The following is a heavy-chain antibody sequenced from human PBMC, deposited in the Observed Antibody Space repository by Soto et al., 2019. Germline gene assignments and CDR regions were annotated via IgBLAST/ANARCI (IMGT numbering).Heavy chain of an antibody. Sequence: SETLSLTCTVSGGSISSYYWSWIRQPPGKGLEWIGYIYYSGSTNYNPSLKSRVTISVDTSKNQFSLKLSSVTAADTAVYYCAGGVATITYYFDYWGQGTLVTVSS. CDR2: IYYSGST. D-gene: IGHD5-12*01. V-gene: IGHV4-59*01. CDR1: GGSISSYY. CDR3: AGGVATITYYFDY. J-gene: IGHJ4*02.